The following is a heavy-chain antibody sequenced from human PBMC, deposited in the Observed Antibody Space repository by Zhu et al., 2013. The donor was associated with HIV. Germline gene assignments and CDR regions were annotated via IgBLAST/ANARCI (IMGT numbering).Heavy chain of an antibody. CDR1: GGSISPYY. J-gene: IGHJ2*01. V-gene: IGHV4-59*01. Sequence: QVQLQESGPGLVKPSETLSLTCSVSGGSISPYYWSWIRQPPGKGLEWIGYVYYNGGSTNYNPSLRSRVTISVDTSKNQFYLKLTSVTAADTAFYYCARPRDGYNNWYFDLWGLAPWSLSPQ. CDR2: VYYNGGST. CDR3: ARPRDGYNNWYFDL. D-gene: IGHD5-12*01.